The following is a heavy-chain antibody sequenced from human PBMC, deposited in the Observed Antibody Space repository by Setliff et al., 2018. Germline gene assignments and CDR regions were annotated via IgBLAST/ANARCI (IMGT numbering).Heavy chain of an antibody. Sequence: GGSLRLSCAASGFTFRSYTMSWVRQAPGKGLEWVSVIYSGGSTYYADSVKGRFTISRDNSKNTLYLQMNSLRAEDTAVYYCARCGNSGWSGGYYFDYWGQGTLVTVSS. CDR1: GFTFRSYT. CDR2: IYSGGST. J-gene: IGHJ4*02. V-gene: IGHV3-66*01. CDR3: ARCGNSGWSGGYYFDY. D-gene: IGHD6-19*01.